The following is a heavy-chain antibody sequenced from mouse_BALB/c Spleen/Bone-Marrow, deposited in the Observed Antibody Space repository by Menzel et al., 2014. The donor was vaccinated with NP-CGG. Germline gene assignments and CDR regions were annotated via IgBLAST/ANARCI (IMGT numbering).Heavy chain of an antibody. Sequence: QVQLKDSGAELMKPGASVKLSCKASGYTFTSYYMYWVKQRPGQGLEWIGEINHSNGYTNFNEKFKSKATLTVDKSSSTAYMQLSSLTSEDSAVYYCTREGAYWGQGTLVTVSA. J-gene: IGHJ3*01. CDR2: INHSNGYT. CDR3: TREGAY. CDR1: GYTFTSYY. V-gene: IGHV1S81*02.